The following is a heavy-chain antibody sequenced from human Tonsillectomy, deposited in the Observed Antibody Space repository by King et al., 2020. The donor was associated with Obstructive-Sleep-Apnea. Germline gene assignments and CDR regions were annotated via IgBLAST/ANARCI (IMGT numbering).Heavy chain of an antibody. J-gene: IGHJ4*02. CDR1: GYTFTSYW. CDR2: IHTGDSNI. D-gene: IGHD3-16*02. Sequence: VQLVESGVEVKKPGESLKISCKGSGYTFTSYWIGWVRQVPGKGLEWMGIIHTGDSNIRYSPSFQGQVTISADKSINTAYLQWSSLKASDTAMYYCARPGVSFSLTWYYFDYWGQGTLVTVSS. V-gene: IGHV5-51*01. CDR3: ARPGVSFSLTWYYFDY.